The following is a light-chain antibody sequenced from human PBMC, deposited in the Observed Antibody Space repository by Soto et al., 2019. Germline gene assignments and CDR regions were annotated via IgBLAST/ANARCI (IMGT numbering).Light chain of an antibody. Sequence: QSALTQPPSVSGAPGQGVTISCTGSSSNIGAGYDVNWYQHVPGTAPKLLIYDNNNRPSGVPDRFSGSKSGTSASLAITGLQAEDEADYYCQSYDSGLSSYIFGTGTKVTVL. J-gene: IGLJ1*01. CDR2: DNN. CDR1: SSNIGAGYD. V-gene: IGLV1-40*01. CDR3: QSYDSGLSSYI.